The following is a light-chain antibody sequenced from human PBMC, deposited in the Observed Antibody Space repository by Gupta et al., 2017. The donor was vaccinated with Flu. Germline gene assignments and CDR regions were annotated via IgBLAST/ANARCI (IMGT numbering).Light chain of an antibody. CDR2: DVT. Sequence: QPAPTQPRSVSGSPGQSVTISCTGTSNDVGGSNRVSWYEQRPGEAPKLILYDVTERPSGVPDRFSGSKSGNTASLTISGLQADDEADYYCSSHAGRVTWVFGTGTTVTVL. CDR1: SNDVGGSNR. V-gene: IGLV2-11*01. J-gene: IGLJ1*01. CDR3: SSHAGRVTWV.